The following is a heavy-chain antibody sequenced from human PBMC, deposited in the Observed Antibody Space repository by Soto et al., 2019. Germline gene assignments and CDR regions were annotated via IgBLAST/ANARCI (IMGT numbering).Heavy chain of an antibody. V-gene: IGHV3-23*01. Sequence: PGGSLRLSCAASGFTFSSYAMIWVRQAPGKGLEWVSVISGSGGSTHYADSVKGRSTISRDNSKNTLYLQVNSLRAEDTAVYYCAKEADISGYHPEYWGQGTQVTVSS. D-gene: IGHD3-22*01. J-gene: IGHJ4*02. CDR2: ISGSGGST. CDR1: GFTFSSYA. CDR3: AKEADISGYHPEY.